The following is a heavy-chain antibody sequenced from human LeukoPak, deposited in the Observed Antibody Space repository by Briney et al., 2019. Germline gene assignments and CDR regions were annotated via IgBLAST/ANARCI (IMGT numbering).Heavy chain of an antibody. Sequence: SETLSLTCTVSGGSISSYYWSWIRQPPGKGLEWIGYIYYSGSTNYNPSLKSRVTISVDTSKNQFSLKLSSVTATDTAVYYCARRAGRYCSGGSCSYYFDYWGQGTLVTVSS. J-gene: IGHJ4*02. CDR2: IYYSGST. CDR3: ARRAGRYCSGGSCSYYFDY. V-gene: IGHV4-59*01. CDR1: GGSISSYY. D-gene: IGHD2-15*01.